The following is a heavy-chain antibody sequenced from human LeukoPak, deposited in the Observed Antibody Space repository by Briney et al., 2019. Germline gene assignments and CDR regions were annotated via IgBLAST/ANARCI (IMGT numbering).Heavy chain of an antibody. CDR1: GFTFSGYD. D-gene: IGHD2-2*01. Sequence: GGSLRLSCAASGFTFSGYDMNWVRQAPGKGLEWVSSISGSSSYIYYADSVKGRFTISRDNSKNTLYLQMNSLRAEDTAVYYCAKLTNSWFDPWGQGTLVAVSS. J-gene: IGHJ5*02. CDR3: AKLTNSWFDP. CDR2: ISGSSSYI. V-gene: IGHV3-21*01.